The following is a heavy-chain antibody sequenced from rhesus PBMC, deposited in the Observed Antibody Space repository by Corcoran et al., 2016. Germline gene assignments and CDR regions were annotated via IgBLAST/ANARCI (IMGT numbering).Heavy chain of an antibody. CDR2: IGGGGDT. CDR3: ARFHSGSWGGLYFDY. J-gene: IGHJ4*01. D-gene: IGHD6-25*01. Sequence: VQLQESGPGLVKPSETLSLTCSGSCGSLTGFYWTRLRPSPEKGLDWLGYIGGGGDTYYNPSLKGRVTFSRDTSGNQFSLKVNSVTAADTAVYYCARFHSGSWGGLYFDYWGQGVLVTVSS. CDR1: CGSLTGFY. V-gene: IGHV4-165*02.